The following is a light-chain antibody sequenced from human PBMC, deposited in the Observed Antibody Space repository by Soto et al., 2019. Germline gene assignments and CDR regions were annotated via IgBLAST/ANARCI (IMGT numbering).Light chain of an antibody. V-gene: IGKV1-6*01. CDR2: ATS. J-gene: IGKJ1*01. CDR3: IQDFIRPLT. Sequence: AIQMTQSPSSLSASLGDRVTITCRASQGIRGDLGWYQQKPGKAPKLLISATSTLQSGVPSRFSGRGSGTNFTLTISSLQSEDSATYYCIQDFIRPLTVGQGTKVDIK. CDR1: QGIRGD.